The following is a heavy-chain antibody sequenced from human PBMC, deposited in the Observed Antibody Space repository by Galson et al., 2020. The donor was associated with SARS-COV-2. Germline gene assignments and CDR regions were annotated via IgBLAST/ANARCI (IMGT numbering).Heavy chain of an antibody. J-gene: IGHJ3*01. CDR1: GGSIRSGGYS. CDR3: ARGDYDILTGYLRAFDV. V-gene: IGHV4-30-4*07. Sequence: SQTLSLTCAVSGGSIRSGGYSWSWIRQPPGKGLAWIGYIFSGGSTYSNPSLRSRVTISIDTSKNQFSLRLSSVTAADTAVYYCARGDYDILTGYLRAFDVWGQGTMVTVSS. D-gene: IGHD3-9*01. CDR2: IFSGGST.